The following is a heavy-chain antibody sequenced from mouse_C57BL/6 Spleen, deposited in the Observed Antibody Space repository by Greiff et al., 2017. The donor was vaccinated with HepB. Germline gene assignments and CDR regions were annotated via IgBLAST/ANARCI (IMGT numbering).Heavy chain of an antibody. CDR1: GFTFSSYA. CDR3: ATDSSGY. V-gene: IGHV5-4*03. J-gene: IGHJ2*01. CDR2: ISDGGSYT. D-gene: IGHD3-2*02. Sequence: EVKLMESGGGLVKPGGSLKLSCAASGFTFSSYAMSWVRQTPEKRLEWVATISDGGSYTYYPDNVKGRFTISRDNAKNNLYLQMSHLKSEDTAMYYCATDSSGYWGQGTTLTVSS.